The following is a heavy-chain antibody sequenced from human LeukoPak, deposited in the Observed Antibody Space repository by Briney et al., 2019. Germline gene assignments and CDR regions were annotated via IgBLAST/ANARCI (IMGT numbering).Heavy chain of an antibody. D-gene: IGHD3-22*01. CDR2: VKKDASEK. V-gene: IGHV3-7*03. CDR3: AKDRYYDNTGDHYESEY. CDR1: GFKFFTFA. Sequence: GGSLRLSCEASGFKFFTFAMHWVRQAPGKGLEWVASVKKDASEKYYVDSVKGRFTVSRDSSKNTLYLQMNSLRAEDTAVYYCAKDRYYDNTGDHYESEYWGQGTLVTVSS. J-gene: IGHJ4*02.